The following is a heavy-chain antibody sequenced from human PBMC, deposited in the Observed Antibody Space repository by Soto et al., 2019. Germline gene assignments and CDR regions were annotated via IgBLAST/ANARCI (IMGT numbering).Heavy chain of an antibody. CDR2: ISSSSSYI. D-gene: IGHD7-27*01. V-gene: IGHV3-21*01. Sequence: GGSLRLSCAASGFTFSSYSMNWVRQAPGKGLEWVSSISSSSSYIYYADSVKGRFTISRDNAKNSLYLQMNSLRAEDTAVYYCASGELTGDAFDIWGQGTMVTVS. CDR3: ASGELTGDAFDI. CDR1: GFTFSSYS. J-gene: IGHJ3*02.